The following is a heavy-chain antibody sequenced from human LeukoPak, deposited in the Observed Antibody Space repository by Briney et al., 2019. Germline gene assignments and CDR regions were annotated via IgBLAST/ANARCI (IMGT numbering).Heavy chain of an antibody. J-gene: IGHJ4*02. D-gene: IGHD4-11*01. CDR1: GITFSSHT. V-gene: IGHV3-21*01. Sequence: PGGSLRLSCAASGITFSSHTMNWVRQAPAKGLEWVSSISSSSSYIYYAGSVKGRFTISRDNAKNSLFLQMTSLRAEDTAVYYCARDRSRNYGYYFDFWGQGTLVSVSS. CDR2: ISSSSSYI. CDR3: ARDRSRNYGYYFDF.